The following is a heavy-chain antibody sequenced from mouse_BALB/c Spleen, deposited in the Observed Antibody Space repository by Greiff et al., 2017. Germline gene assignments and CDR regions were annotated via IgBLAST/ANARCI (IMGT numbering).Heavy chain of an antibody. CDR2: IYPGDGDT. CDR3: ARGGYYVAY. CDR1: GYTFTSYW. J-gene: IGHJ3*01. Sequence: QVQLQQSGAELARPGASVKLSCKASGYTFTSYWMQWVKQRPGQGLEWIGAIYPGDGDTRYTQKFKGKATLTADKSSSTAYMQLSSLASEDSAVYYCARGGYYVAYWGQGTLVTVSA. D-gene: IGHD2-3*01. V-gene: IGHV1-87*01.